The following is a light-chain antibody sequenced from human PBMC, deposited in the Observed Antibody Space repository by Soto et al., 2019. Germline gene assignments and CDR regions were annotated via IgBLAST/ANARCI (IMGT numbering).Light chain of an antibody. CDR2: GNS. V-gene: IGLV1-40*01. CDR1: SSNIGAGYD. Sequence: QPVLTQPPSVSGAPGQRVTISCTGSSSNIGAGYDVQWYQQLPGAAPKLLIFGNSNRPSGVPDRFSGSRSGTSASLAITGLQAEDEADYFCQSYDISLSVSEIFGGGTKLTVL. CDR3: QSYDISLSVSEI. J-gene: IGLJ2*01.